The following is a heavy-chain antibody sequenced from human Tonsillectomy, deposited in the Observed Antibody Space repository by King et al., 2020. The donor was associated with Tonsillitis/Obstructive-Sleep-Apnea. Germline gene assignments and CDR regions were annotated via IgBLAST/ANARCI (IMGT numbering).Heavy chain of an antibody. CDR3: TTVRPSYTAFDY. J-gene: IGHJ4*02. CDR2: IKSKTDGGTT. CDR1: GLTFSYAW. Sequence: VQLVQSGGGLVKPGGSLRLSCAASGLTFSYAWMSWVRQAPGKGLEWVGRIKSKTDGGTTDYAAPGKGRFTISRDDSKQTLYLQMNSLKTDDTAVYYCTTVRPSYTAFDYWGQGTLVTVSS. V-gene: IGHV3-15*01.